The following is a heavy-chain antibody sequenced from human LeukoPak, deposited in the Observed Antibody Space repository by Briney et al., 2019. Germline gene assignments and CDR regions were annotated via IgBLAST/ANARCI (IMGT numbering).Heavy chain of an antibody. CDR2: ISGSGGST. J-gene: IGHJ4*02. V-gene: IGHV3-23*01. Sequence: GGSLRRSCAASGFTFSSYAMSWVRQAPGKGLEWVSAISGSGGSTYYADSVKGRFTISRDNSKNTVYLQMNSLRAEDTAVYYCARGRGLISEDWGQGTPDTVSS. D-gene: IGHD2-15*01. CDR3: ARGRGLISED. CDR1: GFTFSSYA.